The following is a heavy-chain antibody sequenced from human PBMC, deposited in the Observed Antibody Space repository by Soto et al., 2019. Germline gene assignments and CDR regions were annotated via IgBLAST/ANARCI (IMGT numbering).Heavy chain of an antibody. J-gene: IGHJ6*02. Sequence: ASAKASCKASGYTFTSDGISWVRQAPGQELEWMGWISAYNGNTNYAQKLQGRVTMTTDTSTSTAYMELRSLRSDDTAVYYCARDLQYYDFWSADEISNYYYYGMDVWGQGTTVTVSS. V-gene: IGHV1-18*01. CDR2: ISAYNGNT. CDR1: GYTFTSDG. D-gene: IGHD3-3*01. CDR3: ARDLQYYDFWSADEISNYYYYGMDV.